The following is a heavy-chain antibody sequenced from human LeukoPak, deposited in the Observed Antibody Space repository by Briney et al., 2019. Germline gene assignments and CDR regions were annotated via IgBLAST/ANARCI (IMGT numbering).Heavy chain of an antibody. V-gene: IGHV4-59*01. Sequence: SETLSLTCTVSGGSISSYYWSWIRQPAGKGLEWIGYIYYSGSTNYNPSLKSRVTISVDTSKNQFSLKLSSVTAADTAVYYCARDRGGARDLDYWGQGTLVTVSS. D-gene: IGHD1-26*01. CDR2: IYYSGST. J-gene: IGHJ4*02. CDR3: ARDRGGARDLDY. CDR1: GGSISSYY.